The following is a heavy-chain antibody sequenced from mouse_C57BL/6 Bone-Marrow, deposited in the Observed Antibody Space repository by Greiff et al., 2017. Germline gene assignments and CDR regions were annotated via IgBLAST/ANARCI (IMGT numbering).Heavy chain of an antibody. CDR3: ARPGNYYFDY. CDR2: IYPSDSET. D-gene: IGHD2-1*01. CDR1: GYTFTSYW. Sequence: VKLMESGAELVRPGSSVKLSCKASGYTFTSYWMDWVKQRPGQGLEWIGNIYPSDSETHYNQKFKDKATLTVDKSSSTAYMQLSSLTSEDSAVYYCARPGNYYFDYWGQGTTLTVSS. V-gene: IGHV1-61*01. J-gene: IGHJ2*01.